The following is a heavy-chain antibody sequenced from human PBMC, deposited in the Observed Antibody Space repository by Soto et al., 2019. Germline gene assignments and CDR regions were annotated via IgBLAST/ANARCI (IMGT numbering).Heavy chain of an antibody. CDR1: GGSFSGYY. CDR3: ARRSIAARQRWFDP. D-gene: IGHD6-6*01. J-gene: IGHJ5*02. CDR2: INHSGST. Sequence: SETLSLTCAVYGGSFSGYYWSWIRQPPGKGLEWIGEINHSGSTNYNPSLKSRVTISVDTSKNQFSLKLSSVTAADTAVYYCARRSIAARQRWFDPWGQGTLVTVSS. V-gene: IGHV4-34*01.